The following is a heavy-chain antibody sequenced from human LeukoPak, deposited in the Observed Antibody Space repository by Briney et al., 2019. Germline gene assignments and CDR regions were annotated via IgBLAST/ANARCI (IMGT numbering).Heavy chain of an antibody. V-gene: IGHV4-59*11. CDR2: ISNSRST. D-gene: IGHD2-15*01. Sequence: SETLSLTCTVSGGSISSHYWTWIRQSPVKGLEWIGDISNSRSTSYNPSLKSRVTISIDTSKNQFSLKLSSVTAADTAVYYCGRDALVGYFSYYYMDVWGKGTTVTVSS. CDR3: GRDALVGYFSYYYMDV. CDR1: GGSISSHY. J-gene: IGHJ6*03.